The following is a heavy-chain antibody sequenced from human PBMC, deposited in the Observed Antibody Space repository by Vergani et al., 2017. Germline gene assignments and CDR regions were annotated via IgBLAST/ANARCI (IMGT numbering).Heavy chain of an antibody. CDR3: ARDLRLLYNRFDP. D-gene: IGHD1-14*01. J-gene: IGHJ5*02. CDR2: TWYDGNNK. V-gene: IGHV3-33*01. Sequence: QVQLVESGGGVVQPGRSLRLSCAASGFTFNQYGMHWVRQAPGKGLEWVAVTWYDGNNKQYADSVKGRFTISRDNSKSTMYLQMNSLSDDETGVYYCARDLRLLYNRFDPWGQGTLVTVSS. CDR1: GFTFNQYG.